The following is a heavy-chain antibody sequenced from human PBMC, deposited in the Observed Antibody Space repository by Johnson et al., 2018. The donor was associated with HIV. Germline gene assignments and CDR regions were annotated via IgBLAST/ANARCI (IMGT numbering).Heavy chain of an antibody. V-gene: IGHV3-20*04. J-gene: IGHJ3*02. CDR2: INWNGDNT. CDR1: GFTFDDYD. Sequence: VQLVESGGGVARPGGSLRLSCAASGFTFDDYDMNWDRQAPGKGLEWVSGINWNGDNTGYGDSVKCRFTIFRDNAKNSLYLQMNRLRAEDTALYYCARGFVRITMILVADAFDIWGQGTMGTVSS. D-gene: IGHD3-22*01. CDR3: ARGFVRITMILVADAFDI.